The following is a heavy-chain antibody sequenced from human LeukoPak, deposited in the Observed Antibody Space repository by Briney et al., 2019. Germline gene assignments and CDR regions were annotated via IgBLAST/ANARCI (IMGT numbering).Heavy chain of an antibody. CDR2: MNPNSGNT. V-gene: IGHV1-8*01. D-gene: IGHD2-2*01. Sequence: ASVKVSCKASGYTFTSYDINWVRQATGQGLEWMGWMNPNSGNTGYAQKFQGRVTMTRNTSISTAYMELSSLRSEDTAVYYCARAGQLLPTVYYYYYYYMDVWGKGTTVTVSS. J-gene: IGHJ6*03. CDR1: GYTFTSYD. CDR3: ARAGQLLPTVYYYYYYYMDV.